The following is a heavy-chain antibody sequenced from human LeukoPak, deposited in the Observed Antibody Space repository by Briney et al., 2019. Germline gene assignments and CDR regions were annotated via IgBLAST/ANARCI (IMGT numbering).Heavy chain of an antibody. V-gene: IGHV1-69*04. Sequence: GASVKVSCKASGGTFSSYAISWVRQAPGQGLEWMGRIIPILGIANYAQKFQGRVTITADKSTSTAYMELSSLRSEDTAVYYCAGEDSSGWYWDYWGQGTLVTVSS. D-gene: IGHD6-19*01. CDR2: IIPILGIA. CDR3: AGEDSSGWYWDY. J-gene: IGHJ4*02. CDR1: GGTFSSYA.